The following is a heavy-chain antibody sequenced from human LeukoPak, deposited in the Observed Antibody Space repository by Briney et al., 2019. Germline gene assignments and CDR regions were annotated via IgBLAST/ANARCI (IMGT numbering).Heavy chain of an antibody. CDR2: ISYDGSNK. Sequence: GRSLRLSCAASGFTFSSYAMHWVRQAPGKGLEWVAVISYDGSNKYYADSVKSRFTISRDNSKNTLYLQMNSLRAEDTAVYYCAREYLRGMDVWGQGTTVTVSS. V-gene: IGHV3-30-3*01. D-gene: IGHD3-9*01. CDR1: GFTFSSYA. CDR3: AREYLRGMDV. J-gene: IGHJ6*02.